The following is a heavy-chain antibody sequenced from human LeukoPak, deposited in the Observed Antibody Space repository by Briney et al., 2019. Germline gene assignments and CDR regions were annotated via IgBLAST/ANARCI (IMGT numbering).Heavy chain of an antibody. CDR2: IIPIFGTA. V-gene: IGHV1-69*05. J-gene: IGHJ6*03. Sequence: SVKVSCKAPGGTFSSYAISWVRQAPGQGLEWMGRIIPIFGTANYAQKFQGRVTITTDESTSTAYMELSSLRSEDTAVYYCAVTGLYNYYYYYMDVWGKGTTVTVSS. CDR1: GGTFSSYA. D-gene: IGHD7-27*01. CDR3: AVTGLYNYYYYYMDV.